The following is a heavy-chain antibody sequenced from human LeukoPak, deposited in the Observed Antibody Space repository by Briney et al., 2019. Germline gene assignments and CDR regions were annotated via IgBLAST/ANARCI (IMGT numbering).Heavy chain of an antibody. CDR3: AKGPSMGNYDYFDY. Sequence: PGGSLRLSCAASGFTFSSYVMSWVRQAPGRGLEWVSAISGSGSSTYYADSVKGRFTISRDNSKNTLYLQMNSLRAEDTAIYYCAKGPSMGNYDYFDYWGQGTLVTVSS. CDR1: GFTFSSYV. J-gene: IGHJ4*02. V-gene: IGHV3-23*01. D-gene: IGHD1-7*01. CDR2: ISGSGSST.